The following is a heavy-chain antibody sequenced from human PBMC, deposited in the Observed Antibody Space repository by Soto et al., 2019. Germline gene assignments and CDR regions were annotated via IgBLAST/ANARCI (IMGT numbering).Heavy chain of an antibody. CDR2: IVSSSAYT. J-gene: IGHJ4*02. CDR1: GFTFSDYY. CDR3: ARLRASSWYMGGYLDY. D-gene: IGHD6-13*01. V-gene: IGHV3-11*06. Sequence: GGSLRLSCAASGFTFSDYYMSWIRQAPGKGLEWVSYIVSSSAYTNYADSVKGRFTISRDNAKNSLYLEMNSLRAEDTAVYYCARLRASSWYMGGYLDYWGQGTLVTVSS.